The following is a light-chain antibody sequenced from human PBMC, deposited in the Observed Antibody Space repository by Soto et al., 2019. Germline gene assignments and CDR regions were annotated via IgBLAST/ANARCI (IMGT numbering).Light chain of an antibody. J-gene: IGKJ4*01. Sequence: EIVLTQSPATLSLSPGERATLSCRASQSVSSYLAWYQQKPGQAPRLLIYDASNRATGIPARFSGSGSGTDFTLTISSLELEDFAVYYCQHRSNWPLTFGGGTEVDVK. V-gene: IGKV3-11*01. CDR1: QSVSSY. CDR2: DAS. CDR3: QHRSNWPLT.